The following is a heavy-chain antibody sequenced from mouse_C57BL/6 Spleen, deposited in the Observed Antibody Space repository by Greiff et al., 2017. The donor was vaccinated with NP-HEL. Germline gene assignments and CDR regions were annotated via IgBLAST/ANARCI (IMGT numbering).Heavy chain of an antibody. V-gene: IGHV1-15*01. CDR3: TRPYYYAMDY. CDR2: IDPETGGT. CDR1: GYTFTDYE. J-gene: IGHJ4*01. Sequence: QVQLKESGAELVRPGASVTLSCKASGYTFTDYEMHWVKQTPVHGLDWIGAIDPETGGTAYNQKFKGKAILTADKSSSTAYMELRSLTSEDSAFYYCTRPYYYAMDYWGQGTSVTVSS.